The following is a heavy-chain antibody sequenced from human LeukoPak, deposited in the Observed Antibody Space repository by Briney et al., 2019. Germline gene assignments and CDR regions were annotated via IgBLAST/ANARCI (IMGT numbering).Heavy chain of an antibody. CDR2: ITNSGGNT. CDR3: AKGGQTDRFDY. D-gene: IGHD5-12*01. J-gene: IGHJ4*02. CDR1: GFTVSNNY. Sequence: PGGSLRLSCAASGFTVSNNYMNWVRQAPGKGLEWVSGITNSGGNTYYADSVKGRFTISRDNSKSTLYLQMNSLRAEDTAVFYCAKGGQTDRFDYWGQGALVTVSS. V-gene: IGHV3-23*01.